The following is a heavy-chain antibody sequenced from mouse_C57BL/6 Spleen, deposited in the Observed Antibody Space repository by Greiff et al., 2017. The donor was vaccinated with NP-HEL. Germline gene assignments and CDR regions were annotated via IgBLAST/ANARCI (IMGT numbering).Heavy chain of an antibody. J-gene: IGHJ1*03. CDR3: ARSGYYGSSSDFDV. Sequence: QVQLQQSGAELVKPGASVKISCKASGYAFSSYWMNWVKQRPGKGLEWIGQIYPGDGDTNYNGKFKGKATLTADKSSSTAYMQLSSLTSEDSAVYFCARSGYYGSSSDFDVWGTGTTVTVSS. CDR1: GYAFSSYW. V-gene: IGHV1-80*01. D-gene: IGHD1-1*01. CDR2: IYPGDGDT.